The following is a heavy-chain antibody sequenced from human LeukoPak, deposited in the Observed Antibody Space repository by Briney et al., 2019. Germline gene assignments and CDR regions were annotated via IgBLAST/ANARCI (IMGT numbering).Heavy chain of an antibody. D-gene: IGHD1-26*01. CDR3: AVGAAYYCGMDV. CDR2: FDPEDGET. J-gene: IGHJ6*02. V-gene: IGHV1-24*01. Sequence: GASVKVSCKVSGYTLTELSMHWVRQAPGKGLEWMGGFDPEDGETIYAQKFQGRVTMTEDTSTDTAYMELSSLRSEDTAVYYCAVGAAYYCGMDVWGQGTTVTVSS. CDR1: GYTLTELS.